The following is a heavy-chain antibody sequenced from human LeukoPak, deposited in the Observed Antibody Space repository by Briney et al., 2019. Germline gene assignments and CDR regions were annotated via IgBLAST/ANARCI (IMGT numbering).Heavy chain of an antibody. V-gene: IGHV3-23*01. CDR2: ISGSGGST. D-gene: IGHD2-2*01. Sequence: GGSLRLSCAASGFTFSSYAMSWVRQAPGKGLEWVSAISGSGGSTYYADSVKGRFTISRDNSKNTLCLQMNSLRAEDTAVYYCAKDPRSVVVPAALNFDYWGQGTLVTVSS. CDR3: AKDPRSVVVPAALNFDY. CDR1: GFTFSSYA. J-gene: IGHJ4*02.